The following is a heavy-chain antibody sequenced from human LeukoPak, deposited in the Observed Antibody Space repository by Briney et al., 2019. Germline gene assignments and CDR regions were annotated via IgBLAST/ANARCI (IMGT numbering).Heavy chain of an antibody. CDR1: GFTFSRHW. V-gene: IGHV3-7*03. CDR3: ATPLDYYDWSDSHQGGD. Sequence: GGSLRLSCAASGFTFSRHWMTWVRQAPGKGLEWVANIKHDGSEKNYVDSVKGRFTISRDNAKNSLYLQMNSLRAEDTAVYYCATPLDYYDWSDSHQGGDWGQGTLATVSS. CDR2: IKHDGSEK. D-gene: IGHD3-22*01. J-gene: IGHJ4*02.